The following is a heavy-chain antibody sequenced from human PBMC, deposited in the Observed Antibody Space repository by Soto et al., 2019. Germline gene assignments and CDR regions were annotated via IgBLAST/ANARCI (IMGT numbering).Heavy chain of an antibody. D-gene: IGHD2-21*01. CDR1: GDTFGSNA. CDR3: TKDGDSADYGY. CDR2: IIPMFPTT. J-gene: IGHJ4*02. V-gene: IGHV1-69*06. Sequence: QMHLVQSGPEVKRPGTSVKVSCKAAGDTFGSNAIHWVRQAPGQGLEWMRGIIPMFPTTNYAQQLKGRLTIFADKATGTAYMEMTSLRSEDTAVYYCTKDGDSADYGYWGQGTLVTVSS.